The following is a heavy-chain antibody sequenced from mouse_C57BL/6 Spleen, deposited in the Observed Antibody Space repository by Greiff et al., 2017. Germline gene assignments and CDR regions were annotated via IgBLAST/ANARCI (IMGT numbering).Heavy chain of an antibody. D-gene: IGHD1-1*01. Sequence: QVQLQQSGAELVRPGASVTLSCKASGYTFTDYEMHWVKQTPVHGLEWIGAIDPETGGTAYNQKFKGKAILTADKSSSTAYMELRSLTSEDSAVYYGTSPPYYYGSSLDYWGQGTTLTVSS. CDR1: GYTFTDYE. J-gene: IGHJ2*01. V-gene: IGHV1-15*01. CDR3: TSPPYYYGSSLDY. CDR2: IDPETGGT.